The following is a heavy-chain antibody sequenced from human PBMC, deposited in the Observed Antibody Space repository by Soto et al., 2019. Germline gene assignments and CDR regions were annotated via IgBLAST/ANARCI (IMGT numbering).Heavy chain of an antibody. D-gene: IGHD4-17*01. CDR1: GFTFSSYG. CDR3: AKDRLTFYGGKFTDYYYYGMDV. Sequence: HPGGSLRLSCAASGFTFSSYGMHWVRQAPGKGLEWVAVISYDGSNKYYADSVKGRFTISRDNSKNTLYLQMNSLRAEDTAVYYCAKDRLTFYGGKFTDYYYYGMDVWGQGTTVTVSS. J-gene: IGHJ6*02. CDR2: ISYDGSNK. V-gene: IGHV3-30*18.